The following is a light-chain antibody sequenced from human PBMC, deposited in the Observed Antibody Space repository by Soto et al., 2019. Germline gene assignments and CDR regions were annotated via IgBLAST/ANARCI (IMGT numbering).Light chain of an antibody. CDR1: QSISSY. Sequence: IQMTQSPSSLSASVGDRVTITCRASQSISSYLNWYQQKPGKAPKLLIYDASTRATGIPDRFSGGGSGTEFTLTISSLQSEDFVVYYCQQYNSWPPITFGQGTRLEI. CDR3: QQYNSWPPIT. J-gene: IGKJ5*01. CDR2: DAS. V-gene: IGKV1-39*01.